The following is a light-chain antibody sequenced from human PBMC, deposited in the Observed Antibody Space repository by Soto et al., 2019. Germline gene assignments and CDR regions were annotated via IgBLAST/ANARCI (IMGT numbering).Light chain of an antibody. CDR2: EVS. V-gene: IGLV2-14*01. Sequence: QSALTQPASVSGSPGQSITISCTGTSSDVGGYNYVSWYQQHPGKAPKLMISEVSNRPSGVSNRFSGSKSANTASLTISGLQAEDEAEYYCSSYTSISTYVFGTGTKLTVL. J-gene: IGLJ1*01. CDR3: SSYTSISTYV. CDR1: SSDVGGYNY.